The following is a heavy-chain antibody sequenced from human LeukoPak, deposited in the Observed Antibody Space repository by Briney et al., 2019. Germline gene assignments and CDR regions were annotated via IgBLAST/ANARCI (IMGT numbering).Heavy chain of an antibody. J-gene: IGHJ5*02. Sequence: KPSETLSLTCTVSGGSISSYYWSWIRQPAGKGLEWIGRIYTSGSTNYNPSLKSRVTMSVDTSKNQFSLKLSSVTAADTAVYYCARNPYYDYAWGSYRTNWFDPWGQGTLVTVSS. D-gene: IGHD3-16*02. CDR2: IYTSGST. CDR1: GGSISSYY. V-gene: IGHV4-4*07. CDR3: ARNPYYDYAWGSYRTNWFDP.